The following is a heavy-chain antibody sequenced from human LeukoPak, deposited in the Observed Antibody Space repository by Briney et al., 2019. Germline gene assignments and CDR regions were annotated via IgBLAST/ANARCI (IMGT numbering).Heavy chain of an antibody. D-gene: IGHD6-19*01. V-gene: IGHV4-39*01. CDR1: GGSISSSSYC. J-gene: IGHJ6*02. Sequence: TSETLSLTCTVSGGSISSSSYCWGWIRQPPGKGLEWIGSIYYSGSTYYNPSLKSRVTISVDTSKNQFSLKLSSVTAADTAVYYCARLEGSDWPYYYYYGMDVWGQGTTVTVSS. CDR3: ARLEGSDWPYYYYYGMDV. CDR2: IYYSGST.